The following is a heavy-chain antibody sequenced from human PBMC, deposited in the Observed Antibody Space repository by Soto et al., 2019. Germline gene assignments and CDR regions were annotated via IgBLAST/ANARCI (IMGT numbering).Heavy chain of an antibody. CDR1: GGSFGTNY. CDR3: ATDSAGRGPFDS. D-gene: IGHD3-10*01. Sequence: SETLSLTCTISGGSFGTNYWSWIRQAPGKGLEWIGYTYYTGSTKYNPSLKSRATISVDTSNNQFSLTLNSAAAADTAVYYCATDSAGRGPFDSWGQGILVTV. V-gene: IGHV4-59*13. CDR2: TYYTGST. J-gene: IGHJ5*01.